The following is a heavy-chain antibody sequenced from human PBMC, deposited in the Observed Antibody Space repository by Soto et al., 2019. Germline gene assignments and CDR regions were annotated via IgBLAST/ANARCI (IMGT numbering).Heavy chain of an antibody. Sequence: PGGSLRLSCTASGFTFSSYAMHWVRQAPGKGLEWVAVISYDGSNKYYADSVKGRFTISRDNSKNTLFLQMNSLRAEDTAVYYCARPDYGSGSYPDYWGQGTLVTVS. CDR3: ARPDYGSGSYPDY. CDR2: ISYDGSNK. D-gene: IGHD3-10*01. J-gene: IGHJ4*02. V-gene: IGHV3-30-3*01. CDR1: GFTFSSYA.